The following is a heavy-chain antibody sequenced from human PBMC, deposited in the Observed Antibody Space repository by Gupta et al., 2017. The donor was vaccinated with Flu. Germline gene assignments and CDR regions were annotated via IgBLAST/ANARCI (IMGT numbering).Heavy chain of an antibody. CDR3: ARGHWDN. CDR2: ISQTAST. CDR1: GFNFRNYE. J-gene: IGHJ4*02. V-gene: IGHV3-48*03. Sequence: EAQLVESGGGLVQPGGSLRLSCAASGFNFRNYEMSWVRQAPGRGLEWVSFISQTASTYYPDPVRGRFTISRDNDNNSVYLQMTGLKDDDTAVYYCARGHWDNWGQGTPVTVSS.